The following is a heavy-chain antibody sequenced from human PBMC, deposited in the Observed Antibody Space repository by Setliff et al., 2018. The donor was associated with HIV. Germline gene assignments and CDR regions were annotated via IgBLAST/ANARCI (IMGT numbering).Heavy chain of an antibody. Sequence: SETLSLTCSVSGASISSGRYYWTWIRQPAGKGLEWIGHVFHTGSTNYNSSLKSRLTISTDTSKNQFHRNLSSVTAADTAIYYCATMGGQGTHFDYWGQGTLVTVSS. D-gene: IGHD1-26*01. J-gene: IGHJ4*02. CDR1: GASISSGRYY. CDR3: ATMGGQGTHFDY. CDR2: VFHTGST. V-gene: IGHV4-61*09.